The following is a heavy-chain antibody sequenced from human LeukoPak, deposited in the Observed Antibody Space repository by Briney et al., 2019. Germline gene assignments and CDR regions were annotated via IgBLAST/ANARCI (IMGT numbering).Heavy chain of an antibody. CDR3: ARDRSPKQQLDAFDI. J-gene: IGHJ3*02. D-gene: IGHD6-13*01. V-gene: IGHV4-59*01. CDR2: IYYSGST. Sequence: SETLSLTCTVSGGSISSYYWSWIRQPPGKGLEWIGYIYYSGSTNYNPSLKSRVTISVDTSQNQFSLKLSSVTAADTAVYYCARDRSPKQQLDAFDIWGQGTMVTVSS. CDR1: GGSISSYY.